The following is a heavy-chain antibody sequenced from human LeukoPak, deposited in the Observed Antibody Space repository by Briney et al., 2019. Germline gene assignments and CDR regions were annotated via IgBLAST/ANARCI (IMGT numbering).Heavy chain of an antibody. V-gene: IGHV3-66*03. CDR1: GFTVSSNY. D-gene: IGHD2-15*01. J-gene: IGHJ3*02. CDR3: ARGDCSGGSCYPRGCAFDI. Sequence: GGSLRLSCAASGFTVSSNYMSWVRQAPGKGLEWVSVIYSCGSTYYADSVKGRFTICRDNSKNTLYLQMNRLRAEDTAVYYCARGDCSGGSCYPRGCAFDIWGQGTMVTVSS. CDR2: IYSCGST.